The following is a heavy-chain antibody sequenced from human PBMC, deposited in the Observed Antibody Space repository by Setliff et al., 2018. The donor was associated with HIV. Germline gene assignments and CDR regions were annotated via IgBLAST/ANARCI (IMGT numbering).Heavy chain of an antibody. CDR2: LYYSGSI. D-gene: IGHD2-8*01. CDR1: AASVGTGAYY. Sequence: SETLSLTCNVSAASVGTGAYYWSWIRQSPGKGLGWLGYLYYSGSIDYNPSLKTRVSISIDMSKNQFSLKMSSVTAADTAVYFCARGLRTSLVFFDSWGQGILVTVSS. J-gene: IGHJ4*02. CDR3: ARGLRTSLVFFDS. V-gene: IGHV4-61*08.